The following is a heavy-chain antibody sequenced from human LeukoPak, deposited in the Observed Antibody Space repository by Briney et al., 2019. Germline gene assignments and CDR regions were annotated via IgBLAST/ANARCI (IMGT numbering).Heavy chain of an antibody. J-gene: IGHJ3*02. D-gene: IGHD3-22*01. V-gene: IGHV3-21*01. CDR1: DFTFSSYS. Sequence: PGGPLRLSCAASDFTFSSYSMNWVRKAPGKGLEGVSSISSSSSYIYYADSVKGRFTVSRDNAKYSLYLQMNSLRAEDTAAYYCARVKSYYDSLNAFDIWGQGTMVTVSS. CDR3: ARVKSYYDSLNAFDI. CDR2: ISSSSSYI.